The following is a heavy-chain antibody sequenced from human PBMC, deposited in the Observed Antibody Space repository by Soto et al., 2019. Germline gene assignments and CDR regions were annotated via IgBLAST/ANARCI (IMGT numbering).Heavy chain of an antibody. CDR1: GYTFTSYG. CDR2: ISAYNGNT. J-gene: IGHJ4*02. Sequence: ASVKVSCKASGYTFTSYGISWVRQAPGQGLEWMGWISAYNGNTNYAQKLQGRVTMTTDTSTSTACMELRSLRSDDTAVYYCARLNGYSGYDPAPDFDYWGQGTLVTVSS. D-gene: IGHD5-12*01. CDR3: ARLNGYSGYDPAPDFDY. V-gene: IGHV1-18*01.